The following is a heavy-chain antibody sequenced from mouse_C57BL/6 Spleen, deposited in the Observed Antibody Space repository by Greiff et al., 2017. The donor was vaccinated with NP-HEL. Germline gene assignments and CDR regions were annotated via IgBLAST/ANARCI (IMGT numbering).Heavy chain of an antibody. V-gene: IGHV1-82*01. CDR3: ARLDSSGSFAY. CDR1: GYAFSSSW. Sequence: QVQLQQSGPELVKPGASVKISCKASGYAFSSSWMNWVKQRPGKGLGWIGRIYPGDGDTNYNGKFKGKATLTADKSSSTAYMQLSSLTSEDSAVYFCARLDSSGSFAYWGQGTLVTVSA. CDR2: IYPGDGDT. J-gene: IGHJ3*01. D-gene: IGHD3-2*02.